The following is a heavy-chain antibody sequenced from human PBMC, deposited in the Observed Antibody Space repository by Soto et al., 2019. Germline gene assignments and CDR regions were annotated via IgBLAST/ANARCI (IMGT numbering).Heavy chain of an antibody. CDR3: ARKGVAFDY. J-gene: IGHJ4*02. CDR1: GFTFSSYS. Sequence: GGSLRLSCAASGFTFSSYSMNWVRQAPGKGLEWISYISTTSSSIYYADSVKGRFTISRDNAKNSLFLQMNSLRDEDTAVYYCARKGVAFDYWGQGXLVTVPQ. CDR2: ISTTSSSI. D-gene: IGHD3-3*01. V-gene: IGHV3-48*02.